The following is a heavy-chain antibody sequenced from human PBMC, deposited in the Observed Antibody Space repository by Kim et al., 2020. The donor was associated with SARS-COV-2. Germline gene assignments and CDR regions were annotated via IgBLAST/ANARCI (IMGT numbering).Heavy chain of an antibody. D-gene: IGHD6-19*01. CDR2: GST. J-gene: IGHJ4*02. CDR3: ARDTSGWALDY. V-gene: IGHV4-59*01. Sequence: GSTNNSPSLKSRVSISVDASKNQFSLKLNSVTTADTAVYYCARDTSGWALDYWGQGTLVPSP.